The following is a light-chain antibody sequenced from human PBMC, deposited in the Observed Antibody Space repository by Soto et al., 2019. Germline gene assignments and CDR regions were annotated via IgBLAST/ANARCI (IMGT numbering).Light chain of an antibody. V-gene: IGKV1-39*01. CDR2: AAS. Sequence: IQMTYSPSYLSASVGDRVTITCGASQSISSYLNWYQQKPGKAPKLLIYAASRLQSGVPSRFGGSGSGTDFTLTISSLQPEDFANYYRQQSYSTPGTCGPGTKVD. CDR3: QQSYSTPGT. J-gene: IGKJ3*01. CDR1: QSISSY.